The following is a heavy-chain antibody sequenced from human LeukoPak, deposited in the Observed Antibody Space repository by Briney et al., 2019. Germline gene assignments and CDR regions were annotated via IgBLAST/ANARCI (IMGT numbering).Heavy chain of an antibody. CDR3: AKHQLQSTVLFDY. Sequence: GGSLRLSCAVSGFTFSSYAMSWVRQAPGKGLEWLSTVSGGAGGTSYADSVKGRFTISRDNSKNTLFLQMNSLGAEDTAVYYCAKHQLQSTVLFDYWGQGTLVTVSS. V-gene: IGHV3-23*01. CDR1: GFTFSSYA. CDR2: VSGGAGGT. D-gene: IGHD4-11*01. J-gene: IGHJ4*02.